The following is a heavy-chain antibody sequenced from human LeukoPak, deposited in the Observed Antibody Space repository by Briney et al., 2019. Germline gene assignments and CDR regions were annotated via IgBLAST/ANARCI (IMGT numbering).Heavy chain of an antibody. D-gene: IGHD3-22*01. V-gene: IGHV4-39*07. CDR3: ARDGRSDYYYDSSGNFDY. CDR1: GGSISSYY. CDR2: VHYSGST. J-gene: IGHJ4*02. Sequence: SETLSLTCTVSGGSISSYYWGWIRQPPRKGLEWIGSVHYSGSTYYNPSLKSRVTISVDTSKNQFSLKLSSVTAADTAVYYCARDGRSDYYYDSSGNFDYWGQGTLVTVSS.